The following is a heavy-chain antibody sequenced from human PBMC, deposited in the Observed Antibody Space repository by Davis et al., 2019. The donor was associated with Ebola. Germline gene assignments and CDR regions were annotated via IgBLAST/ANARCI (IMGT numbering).Heavy chain of an antibody. CDR3: ARVRKYSSSSPHFDY. D-gene: IGHD6-6*01. CDR1: GGSFSGYY. V-gene: IGHV4-34*01. J-gene: IGHJ4*02. CDR2: INHSGST. Sequence: PSETLSLTCAVYGGSFSGYYWSWIRQPPGKGLEWIGEINHSGSTNYNPSLKSRVTISVDTSKNQFSLKLSSVTAADTAVYYCARVRKYSSSSPHFDYWGQGTLVTVSS.